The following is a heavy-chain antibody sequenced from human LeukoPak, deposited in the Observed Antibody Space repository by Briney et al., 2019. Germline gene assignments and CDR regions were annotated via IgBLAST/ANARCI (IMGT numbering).Heavy chain of an antibody. CDR1: GGSFSGYY. Sequence: PSETLSLTCAVYGGSFSGYYWSWIRQPPGKGLEWIGEINHSGSTNYNPSLKSRVTISVDTSKNQFSLKLSPVTAADTAVYYCASTITIFGVVTYYYYMDVWGKGTTVTVSS. J-gene: IGHJ6*03. V-gene: IGHV4-34*01. D-gene: IGHD3-3*01. CDR2: INHSGST. CDR3: ASTITIFGVVTYYYYMDV.